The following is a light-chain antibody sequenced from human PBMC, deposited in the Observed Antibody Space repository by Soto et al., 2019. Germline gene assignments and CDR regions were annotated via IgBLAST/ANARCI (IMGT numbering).Light chain of an antibody. Sequence: EIVVTQSPATLSLSPGERATLSCRASQSVSSYLAWYQQKPGQAPRLLIYDASNRATGIPARFSGSGSGTDFTLTISSLEPEDFAVYYCQQRSNWRLTFGGGTEVEIK. J-gene: IGKJ4*01. CDR2: DAS. CDR3: QQRSNWRLT. CDR1: QSVSSY. V-gene: IGKV3-11*01.